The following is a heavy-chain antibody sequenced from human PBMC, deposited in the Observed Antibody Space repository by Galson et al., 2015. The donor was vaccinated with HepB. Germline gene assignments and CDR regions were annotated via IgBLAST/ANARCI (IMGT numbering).Heavy chain of an antibody. CDR3: ASGRRSGFDY. J-gene: IGHJ4*02. CDR1: EFTFSIFA. Sequence: SLRLSCAASEFTFSIFAMHWVRQAPGEGLEWVTFISYDRTSKYYADSVKGRFVISRDNSKNTLYLQMNSLTPEDKGLYYCASGRRSGFDYWGRGTLVTVSS. D-gene: IGHD3-10*01. V-gene: IGHV3-30*09. CDR2: ISYDRTSK.